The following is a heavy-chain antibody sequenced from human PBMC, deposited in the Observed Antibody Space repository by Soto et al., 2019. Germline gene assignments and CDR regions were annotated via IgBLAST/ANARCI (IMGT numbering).Heavy chain of an antibody. CDR3: TTGIVVVTPFGIDV. V-gene: IGHV3-15*01. Sequence: EVQLVESGGGLVKPGGSLRLSCAASGFTFSNAWMGWVRQAPGKGLEWVGRIKRKTDGGTTDYAAPVTGRFTISRDASKNPLYLQMNSLKTEDTALYYWTTGIVVVTPFGIDVWGQGTTVTVSS. D-gene: IGHD3-22*01. CDR2: IKRKTDGGTT. J-gene: IGHJ6*02. CDR1: GFTFSNAW.